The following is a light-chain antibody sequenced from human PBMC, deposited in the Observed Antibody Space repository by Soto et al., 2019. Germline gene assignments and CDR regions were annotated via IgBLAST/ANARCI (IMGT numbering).Light chain of an antibody. Sequence: EIVLTQSPGTLSLSPGERATLSCRASQTVSGSYLAWYQQNPGQAPRLRIYGASYKATGIPHRLSGIGSGTDFGLTISRREPEDCAVYYCWRYVTTPWTLGQRTKVAIK. J-gene: IGKJ1*01. CDR3: WRYVTTPWT. CDR1: QTVSGSY. CDR2: GAS. V-gene: IGKV3-20*01.